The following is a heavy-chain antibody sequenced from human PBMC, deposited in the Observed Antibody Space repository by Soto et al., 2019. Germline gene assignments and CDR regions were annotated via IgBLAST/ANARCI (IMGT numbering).Heavy chain of an antibody. V-gene: IGHV4-59*08. CDR2: IYYTGST. J-gene: IGHJ4*02. CDR1: GGSISSYY. CDR3: ARRYGWLYFDY. D-gene: IGHD6-19*01. Sequence: PSETLSLTCTVSGGSISSYYWSWIRQPPGKGLEWIGYIYYTGSTYYNPSLKSRVTISVDTSKNQFSLRLISVTAADTALYYCARRYGWLYFDYWGQGSLVTVS.